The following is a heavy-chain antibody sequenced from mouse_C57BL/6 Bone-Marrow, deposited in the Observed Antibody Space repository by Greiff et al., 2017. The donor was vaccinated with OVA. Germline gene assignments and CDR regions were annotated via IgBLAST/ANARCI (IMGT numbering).Heavy chain of an antibody. J-gene: IGHJ1*03. Sequence: EVKLQESEGGLVQPGSSMKLSCTASGFTFSDYYMAWVRQVPEKGLEWVANINYDGSSTYYLDSLKSRFIISRDNAKNILYLQMSSLKSEDTATYYCARDLDVWGTGTTVTVSS. V-gene: IGHV5-16*01. CDR3: ARDLDV. CDR2: INYDGSST. CDR1: GFTFSDYY.